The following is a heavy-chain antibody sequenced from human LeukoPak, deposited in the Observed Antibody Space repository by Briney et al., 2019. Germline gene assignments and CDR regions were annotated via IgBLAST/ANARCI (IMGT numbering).Heavy chain of an antibody. D-gene: IGHD4/OR15-4a*01. CDR1: GFTFSSYS. CDR2: FSSSSSYI. Sequence: GGPQRLSCAASGFTFSSYSMNWVRQAPGKGQELVSSFSSSSSYIYYADSVKGRFTISRDNSKNSLYLQMNSLRAEDTAVYYCARDLVAMVDFLDVWAKGPRSPSPQ. V-gene: IGHV3-21*01. J-gene: IGHJ6*04. CDR3: ARDLVAMVDFLDV.